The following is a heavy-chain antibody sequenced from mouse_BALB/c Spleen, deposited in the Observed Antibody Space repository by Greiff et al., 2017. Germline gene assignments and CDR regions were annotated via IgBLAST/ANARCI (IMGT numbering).Heavy chain of an antibody. Sequence: EVKLQESGGGLVKPGGSLKLSCAASGFTFSSYTMSWVRQTPEKRLEWVATISSGGSYTYYPDSVKGRFTISRDNAKNTLYLQMSSLKSEDTAMYYCTREDSSGYEGDYWGQGTSVTVSS. J-gene: IGHJ4*01. CDR3: TREDSSGYEGDY. D-gene: IGHD3-2*01. V-gene: IGHV5-6-4*01. CDR2: ISSGGSYT. CDR1: GFTFSSYT.